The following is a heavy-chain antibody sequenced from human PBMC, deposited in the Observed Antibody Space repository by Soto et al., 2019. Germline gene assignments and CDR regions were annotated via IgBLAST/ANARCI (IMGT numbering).Heavy chain of an antibody. J-gene: IGHJ4*02. D-gene: IGHD6-13*01. CDR2: ISYSGST. Sequence: QVQLQESGPGLVKPSQTLSLTCTVSGGSISSGDYYWSWIRQPPGKGLEWIGYISYSGSTYYNPSPKSRPTISVDTSKNQFSLKLTSVTAADTAVYYCVTLFGAAAPFDYWGQGTLVTVSS. CDR1: GGSISSGDYY. V-gene: IGHV4-30-4*01. CDR3: VTLFGAAAPFDY.